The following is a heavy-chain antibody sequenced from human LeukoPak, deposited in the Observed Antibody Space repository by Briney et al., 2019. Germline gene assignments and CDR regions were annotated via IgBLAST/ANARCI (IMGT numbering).Heavy chain of an antibody. V-gene: IGHV3-21*01. J-gene: IGHJ6*03. CDR3: ARDEYYGSGRTPNYYYYYYMDV. Sequence: GGSLRLSCAASGFTFSSYSMNWVRQAPGKGLEWVSSISSSSSYIYYADSVKGRFTISRDNAKNSLYLQMNSLRAEDTAVYYCARDEYYGSGRTPNYYYYYYMDVWGKGTTVTVSS. D-gene: IGHD3-10*01. CDR1: GFTFSSYS. CDR2: ISSSSSYI.